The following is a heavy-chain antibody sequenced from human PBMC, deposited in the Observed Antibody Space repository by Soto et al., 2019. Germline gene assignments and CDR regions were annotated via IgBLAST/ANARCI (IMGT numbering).Heavy chain of an antibody. V-gene: IGHV1-8*01. CDR1: GYLFTSSD. CDR3: TRWRILITFVGAIFIDY. CDR2: LNPTTGNT. D-gene: IGHD3-16*01. J-gene: IGHJ4*02. Sequence: ASAKISSNASGYLFTSSDINWVRQATGQGREWMGWLNPTTGNTGYAQNFQGRVTMTGNTSISTAYMQLSSLKSEDTAMCCLTRWRILITFVGAIFIDYWGQGSLVTVSS.